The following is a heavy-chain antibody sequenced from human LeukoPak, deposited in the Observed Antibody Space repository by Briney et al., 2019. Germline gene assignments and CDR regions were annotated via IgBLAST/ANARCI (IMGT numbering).Heavy chain of an antibody. CDR2: VDGGGGGT. CDR3: AKGRTQWLEFDH. CDR1: GFTLSSYA. D-gene: IGHD6-19*01. J-gene: IGHJ4*02. Sequence: GGSLRLSCAASGFTLSSYAMTWVRQAPGRGLEWVSSVDGGGGGTYYADSVKGRITISRDNSKNRVYLQMNSLRDEDTALYYCAKGRTQWLEFDHWGQGTLVTVSS. V-gene: IGHV3-23*01.